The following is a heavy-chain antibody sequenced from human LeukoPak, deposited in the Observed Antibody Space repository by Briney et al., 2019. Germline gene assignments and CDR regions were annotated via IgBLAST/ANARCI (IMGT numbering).Heavy chain of an antibody. Sequence: GGSLRLSCAASGFTFSTYEMNWVRQAPGKGLEWVSYISSSGSNIHYADSVKGRFTVSRENAKNSLYLQMNSLRAEDTAVYYCARGRRGSGSYWGREFDYWGQGTLVTVSS. V-gene: IGHV3-48*03. J-gene: IGHJ4*02. D-gene: IGHD3-10*01. CDR2: ISSSGSNI. CDR3: ARGRRGSGSYWGREFDY. CDR1: GFTFSTYE.